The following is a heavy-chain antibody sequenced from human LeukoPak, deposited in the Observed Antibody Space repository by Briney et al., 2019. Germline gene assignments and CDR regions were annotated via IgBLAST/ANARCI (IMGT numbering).Heavy chain of an antibody. CDR3: ARPPTTVTTYFDY. CDR2: INPNSGGT. CDR1: GYTFTGYY. J-gene: IGHJ4*02. D-gene: IGHD4-11*01. Sequence: ASVKVSCKASGYTFTGYYMHWVRQAPGQGLEWMGWINPNSGGTNYVQKFQGRVTMTRDTSISTAYMELSRLRSDDTAVYYCARPPTTVTTYFDYWGQGTLVTVSS. V-gene: IGHV1-2*02.